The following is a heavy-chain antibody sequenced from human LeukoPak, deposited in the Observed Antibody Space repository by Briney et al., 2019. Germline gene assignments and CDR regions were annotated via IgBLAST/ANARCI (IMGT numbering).Heavy chain of an antibody. CDR3: TRASDFSNYVTDY. J-gene: IGHJ4*02. Sequence: EASVKVSCKASGYTFTGYYMHWLRQAPGQGLEWMGWINPNSGGTNYAQKFQGRVTMNSDTSISTAYMELSSLRSGDTAIYFCTRASDFSNYVTDYWGQGTLVTVSS. V-gene: IGHV1-2*02. D-gene: IGHD4-11*01. CDR2: INPNSGGT. CDR1: GYTFTGYY.